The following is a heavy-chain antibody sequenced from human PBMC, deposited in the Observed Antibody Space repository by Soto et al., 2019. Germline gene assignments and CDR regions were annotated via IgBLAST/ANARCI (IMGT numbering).Heavy chain of an antibody. CDR3: ARGRKGGNSYSSGWSFDY. D-gene: IGHD6-19*01. CDR1: GGSFSGYY. V-gene: IGHV4-34*01. J-gene: IGHJ4*02. Sequence: SETLSLTCAVYGGSFSGYYWSWIRQPPGKGLEWVGEINHSGSTNYNPSLKSRVTISVDTSKNQFSLKLSSVTAADTAVYYCARGRKGGNSYSSGWSFDYWGQGTLVTVSS. CDR2: INHSGST.